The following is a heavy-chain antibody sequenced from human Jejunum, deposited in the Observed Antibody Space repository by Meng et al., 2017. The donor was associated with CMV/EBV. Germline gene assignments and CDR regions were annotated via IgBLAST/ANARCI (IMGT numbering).Heavy chain of an antibody. Sequence: QVLMQESGPGLGKPSGTLSPPSIVFGRPIRAHYRGWIRQSAGKGLEWIGRFYSSDNYNYRPSLNSRLTMSLDPPTNQFSLNLSSVTAADTSIYYCARGTGASTREGFDYWGLGTLVTVSS. J-gene: IGHJ4*02. D-gene: IGHD1-26*01. V-gene: IGHV4-4*07. CDR2: FYSSDNY. CDR1: GRPIRAHY. CDR3: ARGTGASTREGFDY.